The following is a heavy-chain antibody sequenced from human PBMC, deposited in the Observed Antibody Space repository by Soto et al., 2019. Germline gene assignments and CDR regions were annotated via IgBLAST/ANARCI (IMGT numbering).Heavy chain of an antibody. CDR1: GYTLTELS. V-gene: IGHV1-24*01. CDR3: ATSLLHCSGGSCYSGWFDP. D-gene: IGHD2-15*01. J-gene: IGHJ5*02. Sequence: ASVKVSCKVSGYTLTELSMHWVRQAPGKGLEWMGGFDPEDGETIYAQKFQGRVTMTEDTSTDTAYMELSSLRSEDTAVYYCATSLLHCSGGSCYSGWFDPWGQGTLVTSPQ. CDR2: FDPEDGET.